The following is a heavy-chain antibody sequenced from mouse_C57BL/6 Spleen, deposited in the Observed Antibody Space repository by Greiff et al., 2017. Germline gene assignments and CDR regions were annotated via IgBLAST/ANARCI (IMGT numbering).Heavy chain of an antibody. CDR1: GYTFTDYT. J-gene: IGHJ1*03. Sequence: VQLQQSGPELVKPGASVKIPCKASGYTFTDYTMDWVKQSHGKSLEWIGDINPNNGGTIYNQKFKGKATLTGDKSSSTAYMELRSLTSEDTAVYYCARWDTTVVGYFDVWGTGTTVTVSS. V-gene: IGHV1-18*01. D-gene: IGHD1-1*01. CDR2: INPNNGGT. CDR3: ARWDTTVVGYFDV.